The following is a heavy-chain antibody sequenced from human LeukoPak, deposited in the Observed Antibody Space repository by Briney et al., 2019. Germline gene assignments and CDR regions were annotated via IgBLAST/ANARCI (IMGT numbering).Heavy chain of an antibody. D-gene: IGHD3-22*01. CDR1: GYTFTSYY. CDR3: ARHLLGYYDSSGYPETDY. J-gene: IGHJ4*02. Sequence: ASVKVSCKASGYTFTSYYTHWVRQAPGQGLEWMGIINPSGGSTSYAQKFQGRVTMTRDTSTSTVYMELSSLRSEDTAVYYCARHLLGYYDSSGYPETDYWGQGTLVTVSS. V-gene: IGHV1-46*01. CDR2: INPSGGST.